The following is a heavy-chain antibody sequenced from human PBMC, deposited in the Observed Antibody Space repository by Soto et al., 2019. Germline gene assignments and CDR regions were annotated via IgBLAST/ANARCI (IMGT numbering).Heavy chain of an antibody. V-gene: IGHV1-69*02. Sequence: QVQLVQSGAEVKKPGSSVKVSCKASGGSFSSYIVSWVRQAPGQGLEWMGRIIPVLGVEYYAQKFQGRVTITADKSTSTDYMELSSLRSEDTAVYYCEKSPNPGSATPSYYGIDVWGLGTTVTVS. J-gene: IGHJ6*02. CDR3: EKSPNPGSATPSYYGIDV. D-gene: IGHD2-15*01. CDR2: IIPVLGVE. CDR1: GGSFSSYI.